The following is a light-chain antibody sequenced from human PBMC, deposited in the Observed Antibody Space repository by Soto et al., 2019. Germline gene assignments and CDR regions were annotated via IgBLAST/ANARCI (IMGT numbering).Light chain of an antibody. CDR1: QSVSSY. V-gene: IGKV3-11*01. CDR2: DAS. Sequence: EIVLTQSPATLSLSPGERATLSCIASQSVSSYLAWYQQKPGQAPRLLIYDASNRATGIPARFSGSGSGTDFTLTISSLEPEDFAVYYCQQRSNWPPAITFGQGTRLEI. J-gene: IGKJ5*01. CDR3: QQRSNWPPAIT.